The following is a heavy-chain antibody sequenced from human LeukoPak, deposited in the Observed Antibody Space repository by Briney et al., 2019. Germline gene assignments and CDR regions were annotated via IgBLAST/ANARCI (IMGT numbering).Heavy chain of an antibody. J-gene: IGHJ6*03. CDR1: GGTFSSYA. CDR3: ARDGREYSSSFPALDYYYMDV. Sequence: SVKVSCKASGGTFSSYAISWVRQAPGQGLEWMGRIIPIFGTANYAQKFQGRVTITTDESTSTAYMELSSLRSEDTAVYYCARDGREYSSSFPALDYYYMDVWGKGTTVTVS. D-gene: IGHD6-6*01. CDR2: IIPIFGTA. V-gene: IGHV1-69*05.